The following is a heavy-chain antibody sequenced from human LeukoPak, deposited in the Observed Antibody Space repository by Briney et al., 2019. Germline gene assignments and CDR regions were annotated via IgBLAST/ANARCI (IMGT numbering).Heavy chain of an antibody. J-gene: IGHJ4*02. CDR2: ISAYNGNT. Sequence: ASVKVSCKTSGYSFTDYYMHWVRQAPGQGLEWMGWISAYNGNTNYAQKLQGRVTMTTDTSTSTAYMELRSLRSDDTAVYYCARGQACDSSGSDYWGQGTLVTVSS. CDR1: GYSFTDYY. V-gene: IGHV1-18*04. CDR3: ARGQACDSSGSDY. D-gene: IGHD3-22*01.